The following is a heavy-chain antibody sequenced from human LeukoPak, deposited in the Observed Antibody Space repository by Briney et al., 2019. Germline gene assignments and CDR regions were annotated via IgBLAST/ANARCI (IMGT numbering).Heavy chain of an antibody. V-gene: IGHV4-61*02. CDR2: IYTSGST. CDR3: ATENPYDYSDYG. CDR1: GGSISSGSYY. Sequence: SQTMPLTCTVSGGSISSGSYYWSWIRQPAWKGLEWIGRIYTSGSTNYNPSLKSRVTISVDTSKNQFSLKLASVTAADTAVNYCATENPYDYSDYGWGQGTLVTVSS. D-gene: IGHD4-11*01. J-gene: IGHJ1*01.